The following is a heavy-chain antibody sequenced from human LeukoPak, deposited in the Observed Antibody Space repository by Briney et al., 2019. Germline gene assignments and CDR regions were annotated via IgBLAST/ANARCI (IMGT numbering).Heavy chain of an antibody. CDR1: GGSLSSYY. V-gene: IGHV4-59*08. J-gene: IGHJ4*02. CDR3: ARHPSRSGLYYFDY. CDR2: INYSGST. D-gene: IGHD6-19*01. Sequence: PSETLSLTCTVSGGSLSSYYWSWIRQPPGKGLEWIGYINYSGSTKYNPSLKSRVTISVDTSKNQFSLKVSSVTAADTAFNYCARHPSRSGLYYFDYWGQGTLVTVSS.